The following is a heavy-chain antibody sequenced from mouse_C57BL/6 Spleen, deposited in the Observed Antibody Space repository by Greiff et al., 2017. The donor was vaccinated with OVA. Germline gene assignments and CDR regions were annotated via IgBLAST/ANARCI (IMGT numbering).Heavy chain of an antibody. J-gene: IGHJ3*01. CDR2: ISSGGSYT. D-gene: IGHD2-4*01. CDR1: GFTFSSYG. CDR3: ARDYYDYDVAWLAY. V-gene: IGHV5-6*01. Sequence: DVHLVESGGDLVKPGGSLKLSCAASGFTFSSYGMSWVRQTPDKRLEWVATISSGGSYTYYPDSVKGRFTFSRDNAKNTLYLQMSSLKSEDTAMYYCARDYYDYDVAWLAYWGQGTLVTVSA.